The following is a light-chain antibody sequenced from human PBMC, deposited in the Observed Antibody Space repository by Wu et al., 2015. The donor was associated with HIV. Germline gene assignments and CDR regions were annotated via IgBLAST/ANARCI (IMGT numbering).Light chain of an antibody. J-gene: IGKJ5*01. CDR2: GAS. CDR3: QQYGRSNGIT. Sequence: ESVLTQSPGTLSMSPGERATLSCRASQSVSSSYLAWYQQKPGQAPRLLIYGASSRATGIPDRFRGSGSGTDFTLTITRLEPEDFAVYYCQQYGRSNGITFGQGTRLDIK. V-gene: IGKV3-20*01. CDR1: QSVSSSY.